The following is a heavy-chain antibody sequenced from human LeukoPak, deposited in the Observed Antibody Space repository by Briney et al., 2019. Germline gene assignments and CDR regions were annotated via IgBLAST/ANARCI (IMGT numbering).Heavy chain of an antibody. J-gene: IGHJ4*02. CDR2: ISLSGLT. Sequence: PPETLSLTCAVYGGSFSGYYWSWVRQPPGQGLEWIGEISLSGLTNYNPSLKSRVTMSLDKSKDHLSLNLTSVTAADTAVYYCSRESGAFSPFGYWGQGTLVTVSS. D-gene: IGHD1-26*01. CDR1: GGSFSGYY. CDR3: SRESGAFSPFGY. V-gene: IGHV4-34*01.